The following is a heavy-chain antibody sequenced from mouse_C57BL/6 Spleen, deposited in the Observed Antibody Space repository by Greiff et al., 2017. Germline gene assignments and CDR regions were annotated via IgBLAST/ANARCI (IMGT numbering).Heavy chain of an antibody. CDR2: ISYSGST. D-gene: IGHD2-4*01. CDR3: ARENDFYYAMDY. V-gene: IGHV3-1*01. J-gene: IGHJ4*01. Sequence: EVQLVESGPGMVKPSQSLSLTCTVTGYSITSGYDWHWIRHFPGNKLEWMGYISYSGSTNYNPSLKSRISITHDTSKNHFFLKLNSVTTEDTATYYCARENDFYYAMDYWGQGTSVTVSS. CDR1: GYSITSGYD.